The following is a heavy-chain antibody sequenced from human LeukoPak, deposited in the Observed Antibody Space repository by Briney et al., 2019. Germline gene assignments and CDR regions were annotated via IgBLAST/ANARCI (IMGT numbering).Heavy chain of an antibody. V-gene: IGHV1-69*13. CDR3: ARAGYYDSSGYYLHPFYGMDV. D-gene: IGHD3-22*01. J-gene: IGHJ6*02. Sequence: SVKVSCKASGSTFSSYAISWVRQAPGQGLEWMGGIIPIFGTANYAQKFQGRVTITADESTSTAYMELSRLRSEDTAVYYCARAGYYDSSGYYLHPFYGMDVWGQGTTVTVSS. CDR1: GSTFSSYA. CDR2: IIPIFGTA.